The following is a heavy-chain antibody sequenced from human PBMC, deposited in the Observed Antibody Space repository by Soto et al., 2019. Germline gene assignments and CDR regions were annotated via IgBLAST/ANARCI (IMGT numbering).Heavy chain of an antibody. Sequence: QVQLVESGGGVVQPGRSLRLSCAASGFTFSSYGMHWVRQAPGKGLEWVAVISYDGSNKYYADSVKGRFTISRDNSKNTLYXQMNSLRAEDXAVYYCXKEXREILTGYYMDYWGQGTLVTVSS. CDR1: GFTFSSYG. CDR2: ISYDGSNK. J-gene: IGHJ4*02. D-gene: IGHD3-9*01. CDR3: XKEXREILTGYYMDY. V-gene: IGHV3-30*18.